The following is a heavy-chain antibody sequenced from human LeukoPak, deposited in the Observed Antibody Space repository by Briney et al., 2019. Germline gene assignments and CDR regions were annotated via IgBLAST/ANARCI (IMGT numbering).Heavy chain of an antibody. CDR1: GGTFSSYA. V-gene: IGHV1-69*13. CDR2: IIPIFGTA. D-gene: IGHD5-12*01. CDR3: ASRNSGYDAYYYYYMDV. Sequence: EASVKVSCKASGGTFSSYAISWVRQAPGQGLEWMGGIIPIFGTANYAQKFQGRVTITADESTSTAYMELSSLRSEDTAVYYCASRNSGYDAYYYYYMDVWGKGTTVTISS. J-gene: IGHJ6*03.